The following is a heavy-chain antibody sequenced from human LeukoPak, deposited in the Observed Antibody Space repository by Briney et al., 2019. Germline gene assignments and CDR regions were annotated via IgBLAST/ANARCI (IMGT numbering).Heavy chain of an antibody. CDR2: IFYSGST. CDR3: ARADILTGYYGYGLDV. Sequence: PSETLSLTCTVSGGSISNYYWSWIRQPPGKGVEWIGYIFYSGSTNYNPSLQSRVTISVDTSKNQFSLKLSSVTAADTAVYYCARADILTGYYGYGLDVWGQGTTITVSS. V-gene: IGHV4-59*01. CDR1: GGSISNYY. D-gene: IGHD3-9*01. J-gene: IGHJ6*02.